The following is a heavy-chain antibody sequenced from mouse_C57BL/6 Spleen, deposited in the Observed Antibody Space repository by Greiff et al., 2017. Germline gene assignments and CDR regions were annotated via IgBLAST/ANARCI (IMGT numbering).Heavy chain of an antibody. D-gene: IGHD1-2*01. CDR3: ATSGLYYGDYYAMDY. V-gene: IGHV1-53*01. CDR1: GYTFTSYW. Sequence: QVQLQQPGTELVKPGASVKLSCKASGYTFTSYWMHWVKQRPGQGLEWIGNINPSNGGTNYNEKFKSKATLTVDKSSSTAYMQLSSLTSEDSAVYYCATSGLYYGDYYAMDYWGQGTSVTVSS. CDR2: INPSNGGT. J-gene: IGHJ4*01.